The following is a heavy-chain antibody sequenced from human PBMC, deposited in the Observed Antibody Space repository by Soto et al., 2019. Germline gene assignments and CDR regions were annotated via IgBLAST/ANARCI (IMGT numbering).Heavy chain of an antibody. D-gene: IGHD5-12*01. CDR3: ARTWIGSPFDF. J-gene: IGHJ4*02. V-gene: IGHV4-31*03. CDR2: IYYSGNT. Sequence: SETLSLTCTVSGASVGRDDYYWSWIRQQPGKGLEWIGYIYYSGNTNYNPSLKSRLTISVDTSKNQFSLQLRSVTAADTAVYYCARTWIGSPFDFWGQGSLVTVST. CDR1: GASVGRDDYY.